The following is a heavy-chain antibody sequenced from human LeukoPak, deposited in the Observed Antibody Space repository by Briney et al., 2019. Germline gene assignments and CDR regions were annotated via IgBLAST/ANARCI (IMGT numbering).Heavy chain of an antibody. Sequence: SQTLSLTCAVSGGSISSGGYSWSWIRQPPGKGLEWIGYIYHSGSTYYNPSLKSRVTISVDRSKNQFSLKLSSVTAADTAVYYCARGSRGGHYDTLTGLNIPYYFDYWGQGTLVTVSS. CDR2: IYHSGST. V-gene: IGHV4-30-2*01. D-gene: IGHD3-9*01. J-gene: IGHJ4*02. CDR3: ARGSRGGHYDTLTGLNIPYYFDY. CDR1: GGSISSGGYS.